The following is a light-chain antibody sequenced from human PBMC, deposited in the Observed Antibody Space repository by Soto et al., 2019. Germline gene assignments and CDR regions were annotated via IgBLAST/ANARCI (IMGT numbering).Light chain of an antibody. CDR3: QQRSNWPPLFT. Sequence: EIVLTQSPGTLSLSPGERATLSCRASQTISSSYLAIAWYQQKPGQPPRLLIYGASSRATGIPDRFSGSGSATDFTLTITSLEPEDFAVYYCQQRSNWPPLFTFGPGTKVDIK. CDR1: QTISSSY. V-gene: IGKV3D-20*02. CDR2: GAS. J-gene: IGKJ3*01.